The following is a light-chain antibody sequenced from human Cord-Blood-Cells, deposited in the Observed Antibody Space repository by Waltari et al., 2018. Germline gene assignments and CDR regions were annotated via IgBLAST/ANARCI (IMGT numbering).Light chain of an antibody. J-gene: IGKJ3*01. CDR1: QGISSY. Sequence: AIRMSQSPSSFSASTGDRVTITCRASQGISSYLAWYQQKPGKAPTPLIYAASTLQSGVPSRFSGSGSGTDFTLTISCLQSEDLATYYCQQYYSYPLFPCGPGTKVDIK. CDR2: AAS. CDR3: QQYYSYPLFP. V-gene: IGKV1-8*01.